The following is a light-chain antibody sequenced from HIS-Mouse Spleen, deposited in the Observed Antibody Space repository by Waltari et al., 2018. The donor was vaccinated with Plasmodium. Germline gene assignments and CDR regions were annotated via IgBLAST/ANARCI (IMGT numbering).Light chain of an antibody. CDR3: QQFNSYPT. Sequence: AIQLTQSPSSLSASVGDRVPITCRASQGISSALAWYQQKPGKAPKLLIYDASSLERGVPSRFSVSGSGTDFTLTISSLQPEDFATYYCQQFNSYPTFGQGTKLEIK. CDR1: QGISSA. V-gene: IGKV1-13*02. CDR2: DAS. J-gene: IGKJ2*01.